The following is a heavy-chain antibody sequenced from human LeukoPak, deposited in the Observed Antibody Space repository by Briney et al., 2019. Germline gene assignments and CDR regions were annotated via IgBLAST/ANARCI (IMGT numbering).Heavy chain of an antibody. D-gene: IGHD3-10*01. CDR2: IYHSGST. Sequence: ASGTLSLTCAVSGGSISSSNWWSWVRQPPGKGLEWIGEIYHSGSTNYNPSLKSRVTISVDTSKNQFSLKLSSVTAADTAVYYCARVSGHYYGPNHWGQGTLVTVSS. J-gene: IGHJ5*02. CDR1: GGSISSSNW. V-gene: IGHV4-4*02. CDR3: ARVSGHYYGPNH.